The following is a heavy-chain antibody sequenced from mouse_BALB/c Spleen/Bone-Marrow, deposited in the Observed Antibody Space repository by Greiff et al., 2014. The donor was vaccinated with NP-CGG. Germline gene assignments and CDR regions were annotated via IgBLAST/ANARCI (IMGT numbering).Heavy chain of an antibody. J-gene: IGHJ2*01. Sequence: VQLQQSGAELVKPGASVKLSCKASGYTFTRYWMEWVKQRPGQCLEWIGEINPSNGRTNYNEKFKSKATLTVDKSSSTAYMQLSSLTSEDSAVYYCAREAYYGPDYWGQGTTLTVSS. V-gene: IGHV1S81*02. D-gene: IGHD1-2*01. CDR2: INPSNGRT. CDR3: AREAYYGPDY. CDR1: GYTFTRYW.